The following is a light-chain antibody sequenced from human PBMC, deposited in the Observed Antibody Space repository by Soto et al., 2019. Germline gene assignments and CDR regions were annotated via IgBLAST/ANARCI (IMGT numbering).Light chain of an antibody. CDR1: SSDVVNDLL. Sequence: QSALTQPASVSGSPGQSITISCTGTSSDVVNDLLVSWYQQQPGKAPKLMIYEVSNRPSGVSNRFSGSKSGNTASLTISGLQAEDEADYYCSSYTTRNTVLFGGGTKLTVL. J-gene: IGLJ2*01. CDR3: SSYTTRNTVL. CDR2: EVS. V-gene: IGLV2-14*02.